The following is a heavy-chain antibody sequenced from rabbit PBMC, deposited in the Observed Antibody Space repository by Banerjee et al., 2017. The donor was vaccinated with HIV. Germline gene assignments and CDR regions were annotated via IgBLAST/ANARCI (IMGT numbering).Heavy chain of an antibody. CDR3: ARAAGYGGYGYATGFTL. J-gene: IGHJ4*01. CDR1: GIDFSSSFW. V-gene: IGHV1S43*01. Sequence: QEQLKETGGGLVQPGGSLTLSCKASGIDFSSSFWISWVRQAPGKGLEWIGCIYPAAGATDYATWVNGRFTISLDNAQNTVFLQMTSLTAADTATYFCARAAGYGGYGYATGFTLWGPGTLVTVS. D-gene: IGHD6-1*01. CDR2: IYPAAGAT.